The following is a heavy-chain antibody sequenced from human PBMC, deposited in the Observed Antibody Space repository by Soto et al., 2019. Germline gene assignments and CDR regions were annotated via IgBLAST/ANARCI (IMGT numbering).Heavy chain of an antibody. Sequence: SETLSLTCTVSGGSISSGGYYWSWIRQHPGKGLEWIGYIYYSGSTYYNPSLKSRVTISVDTSKNQFSLKLSSVTAADTAVYYCAREKDDILTDYKYGMDVWGQGTTVTVSS. CDR1: GGSISSGGYY. CDR3: AREKDDILTDYKYGMDV. V-gene: IGHV4-31*03. D-gene: IGHD3-9*01. CDR2: IYYSGST. J-gene: IGHJ6*02.